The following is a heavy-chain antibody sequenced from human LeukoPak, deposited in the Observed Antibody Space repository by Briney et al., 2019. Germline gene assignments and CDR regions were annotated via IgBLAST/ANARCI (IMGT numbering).Heavy chain of an antibody. J-gene: IGHJ5*02. Sequence: ASVKVSCKASGYTFTSYGISWVRQAPGQGLEWMGWISAYNGNTNYAQKLQGRVTMTTDTSTSTAYMELRSLRSDDTAVYYCARDWNCSSTSCYMFKGLTWFGPWGQGTLVTVSS. V-gene: IGHV1-18*01. D-gene: IGHD2-2*02. CDR2: ISAYNGNT. CDR1: GYTFTSYG. CDR3: ARDWNCSSTSCYMFKGLTWFGP.